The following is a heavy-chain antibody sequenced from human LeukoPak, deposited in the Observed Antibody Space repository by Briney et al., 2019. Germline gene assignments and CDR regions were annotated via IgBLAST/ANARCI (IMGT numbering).Heavy chain of an antibody. J-gene: IGHJ3*02. D-gene: IGHD3-10*01. Sequence: GGSLRLSCAASGFTFDDYAMHWVRQAPGKGLEWASGISWNSGSIGYADSVKGRFTISRDNAKNSLYLQMNSLRAEDTALYYCAKDNGIMVRGVIFYAFDIWGQGTMVTVSS. CDR2: ISWNSGSI. CDR3: AKDNGIMVRGVIFYAFDI. V-gene: IGHV3-9*01. CDR1: GFTFDDYA.